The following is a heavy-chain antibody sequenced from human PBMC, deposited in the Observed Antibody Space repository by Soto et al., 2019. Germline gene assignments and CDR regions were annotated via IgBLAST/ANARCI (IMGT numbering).Heavy chain of an antibody. V-gene: IGHV1-69*12. CDR2: IITIFGAA. CDR1: GGTFSSYT. CDR3: ARDPDSSPDLGVPY. D-gene: IGHD2-2*01. Sequence: QVQLVQSGAEVKKPGSSVKVSCKASGGTFSSYTIGWVRQAPGQGLEWMGQIITIFGAAKYAPKFQGRVTLTADESTSTVYMVLKRLTSDDTGVYYCARDPDSSPDLGVPYWGQGTLVTVSS. J-gene: IGHJ4*02.